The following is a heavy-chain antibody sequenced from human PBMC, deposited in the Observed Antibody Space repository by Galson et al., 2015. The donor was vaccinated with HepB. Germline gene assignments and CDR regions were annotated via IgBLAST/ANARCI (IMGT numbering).Heavy chain of an antibody. D-gene: IGHD3-10*01. CDR1: GFTVSSYA. CDR2: ISGSGGNT. Sequence: SLRLSCAASGFTVSSYAMSWVRQAPGKGLEWVSAISGSGGNTYYADSVKGRFTISRDNSKNTLYLQMNSLRVEDTAVYYCAKDRAESRGGSGSYHYWGQGTLVTVSS. J-gene: IGHJ4*02. V-gene: IGHV3-23*01. CDR3: AKDRAESRGGSGSYHY.